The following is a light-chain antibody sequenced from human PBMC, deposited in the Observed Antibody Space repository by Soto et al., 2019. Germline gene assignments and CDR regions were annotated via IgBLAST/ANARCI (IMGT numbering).Light chain of an antibody. V-gene: IGKV3-11*01. Sequence: EIVLTQSPATLSLSPGERATLSCRASQSVSSYLAWYQQKPGQAPRLLIYDASNRATGIPARFSASGSGTDFTLTISSLEPEDSAVYCCQQRGNWITFDPGTRLEMK. J-gene: IGKJ5*01. CDR3: QQRGNWIT. CDR1: QSVSSY. CDR2: DAS.